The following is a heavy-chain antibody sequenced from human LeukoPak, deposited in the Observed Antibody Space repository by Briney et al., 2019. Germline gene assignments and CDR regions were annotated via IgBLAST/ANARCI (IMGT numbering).Heavy chain of an antibody. CDR3: AKDLARVDLYRPPALDL. J-gene: IGHJ3*01. D-gene: IGHD3-16*02. CDR1: GFTFDDFA. Sequence: GGSLRLSCAASGFTFDDFAMHWVRQAPGKGLEWVSGIDWNSGRIGYSDSVKGRFIISRDNAKKSLYLQMNSLRVEDTALYYCAKDLARVDLYRPPALDLWGQGTMVAVSS. V-gene: IGHV3-9*01. CDR2: IDWNSGRI.